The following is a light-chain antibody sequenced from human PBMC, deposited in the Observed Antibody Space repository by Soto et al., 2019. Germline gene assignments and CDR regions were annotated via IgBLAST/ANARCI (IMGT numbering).Light chain of an antibody. CDR3: QTWGTDIVV. J-gene: IGLJ2*01. Sequence: QLVLTQSPSASASLGASVKLTCTLSSGHSNYAIAWHQQQPVKGPRYLMKLNSDGSHSKGDGIPDRFSGSSSGAERYLTISSLQSEDEADYYCQTWGTDIVVFGGGTKLTV. CDR1: SGHSNYA. CDR2: LNSDGSH. V-gene: IGLV4-69*01.